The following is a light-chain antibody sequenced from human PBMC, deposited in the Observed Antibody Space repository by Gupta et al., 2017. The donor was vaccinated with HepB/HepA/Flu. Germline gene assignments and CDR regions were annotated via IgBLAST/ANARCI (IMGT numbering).Light chain of an antibody. J-gene: IGKJ4*01. CDR3: QQRSNWPPLT. CDR1: QSVSSY. CDR2: DAS. V-gene: IGKV3-11*01. Sequence: EIVLTQSPATLSLSPGERATLSCRASQSVSSYLAWYQQKPAEAPRLLIYDASNRATGIPARFSGSGSWTEFTLTISSLEPEDFAVYYCQQRSNWPPLTFGGGTKVEIK.